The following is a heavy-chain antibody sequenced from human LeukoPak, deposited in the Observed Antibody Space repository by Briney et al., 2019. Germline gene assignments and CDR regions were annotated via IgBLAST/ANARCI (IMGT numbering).Heavy chain of an antibody. Sequence: PGGSLRLSCAASGFTFSSYAMHWVRQAPGKGLEWVAVISYDGSNKYYADSVKGRFTISRDNSKNTLYLQMNSLRAEDTAVYYCATGAARDYGPYYFDYWGQGTLVTVSS. CDR3: ATGAARDYGPYYFDY. CDR1: GFTFSSYA. V-gene: IGHV3-30-3*01. D-gene: IGHD4-17*01. CDR2: ISYDGSNK. J-gene: IGHJ4*02.